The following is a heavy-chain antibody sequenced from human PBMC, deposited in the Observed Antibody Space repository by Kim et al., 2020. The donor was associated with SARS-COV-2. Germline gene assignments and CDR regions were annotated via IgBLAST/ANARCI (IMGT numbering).Heavy chain of an antibody. J-gene: IGHJ6*02. CDR3: AKDRAYSDTLTGFYTPGYYYCGMDV. CDR1: GFTFSSYG. V-gene: IGHV3-30*18. CDR2: ISYDGINK. Sequence: GGSLRLSCAASGFTFSSYGLHWVRQAPGKGLEWVAVISYDGINKNYADSVKGRFTISRDNSENTLYLQMNSLRAEDTAVYYCAKDRAYSDTLTGFYTPGYYYCGMDVWGQGTTDSVSS. D-gene: IGHD3-9*01.